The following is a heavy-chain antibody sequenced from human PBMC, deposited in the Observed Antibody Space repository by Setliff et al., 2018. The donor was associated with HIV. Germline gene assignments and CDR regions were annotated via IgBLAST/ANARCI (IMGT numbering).Heavy chain of an antibody. D-gene: IGHD6-13*01. CDR2: INSDGSST. CDR1: GFTFRKYS. CDR3: ARGEVGDSSSWYYFDY. Sequence: GGSLRLSCAASGFTFRKYSMHWVRQAPGKGLVWVSRINSDGSSTSYADAVKGRFTISRDNSKNTLYLQMNSLRAEDTAVYYCARGEVGDSSSWYYFDYWGQGTLVTVSS. J-gene: IGHJ4*02. V-gene: IGHV3-74*01.